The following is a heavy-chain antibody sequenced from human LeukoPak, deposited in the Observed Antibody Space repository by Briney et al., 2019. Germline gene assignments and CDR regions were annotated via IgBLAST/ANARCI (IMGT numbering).Heavy chain of an antibody. V-gene: IGHV4-34*01. Sequence: PSETLSLTCAVYGGSFSGYYWSWIRQPPGKGLEWIGEINHSGSTNYNPSLKSRVTISVDTSKNQFSLKLSSVTAADTAVYYCARGSGAAALFYYYYYMDFLGKGTTVTVSS. CDR1: GGSFSGYY. J-gene: IGHJ6*03. CDR2: INHSGST. CDR3: ARGSGAAALFYYYYYMDF. D-gene: IGHD6-13*01.